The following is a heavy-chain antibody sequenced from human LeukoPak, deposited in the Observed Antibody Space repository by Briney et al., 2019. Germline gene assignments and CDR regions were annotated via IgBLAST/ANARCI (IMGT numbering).Heavy chain of an antibody. V-gene: IGHV1-8*01. D-gene: IGHD6-13*01. CDR1: GYTFTSYD. J-gene: IGHJ5*02. CDR3: ARVHGRRIAAAGP. Sequence: ASVKVSCNASGYTFTSYDINWVRQATGQGLEWMGWMNPNSGNTGYAQKFQGRVTMTRNTSISTAYMELSSLRSEDTAVYYCARVHGRRIAAAGPWGQGTLVTVSS. CDR2: MNPNSGNT.